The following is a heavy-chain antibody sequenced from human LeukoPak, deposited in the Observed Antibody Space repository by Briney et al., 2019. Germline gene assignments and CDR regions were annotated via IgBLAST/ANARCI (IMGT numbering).Heavy chain of an antibody. V-gene: IGHV3-33*01. CDR3: ARDHTPYLWFGELLSMGNAFDI. D-gene: IGHD3-10*01. CDR1: GFTFSSYG. J-gene: IGHJ3*02. Sequence: QPGRSLRLSCAASGFTFSSYGMHWVRQAPGKGLEWVAVIWYDGSNKYYADSVKGRFTISRDNSKNTLYLQVNSLRAEDTAVYYCARDHTPYLWFGELLSMGNAFDIWGQGTMVTVSS. CDR2: IWYDGSNK.